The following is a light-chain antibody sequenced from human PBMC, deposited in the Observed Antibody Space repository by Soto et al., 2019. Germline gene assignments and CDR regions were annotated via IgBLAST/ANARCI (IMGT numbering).Light chain of an antibody. CDR1: QNINDN. J-gene: IGKJ4*01. V-gene: IGKV3-15*01. CDR2: RAS. Sequence: EMMMRQSPATLSLSPWERATLSCSASQNINDNLAWYQQKPGQAPRLFIFRASSRATGIPARFSGSGSGTEFNLTISSLQSEDFAVYYCQQYNNWPRATFGGGTKVDIK. CDR3: QQYNNWPRAT.